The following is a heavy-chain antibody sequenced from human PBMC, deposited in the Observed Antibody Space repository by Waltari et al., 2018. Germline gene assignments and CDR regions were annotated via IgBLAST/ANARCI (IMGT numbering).Heavy chain of an antibody. Sequence: QLQLQESGPGLVKASETLSLTCTVSGGSISSSSYYWGWIRQPPGKGLEWIGSIYYSGSTYYNPSLESRVTISVDTSKNQFSLKLSSVTAADTAVYYCARDIVVVVTATQVYYYGMDVWGQGT. V-gene: IGHV4-39*07. CDR1: GGSISSSSYY. J-gene: IGHJ6*02. CDR2: IYYSGST. D-gene: IGHD2-15*01. CDR3: ARDIVVVVTATQVYYYGMDV.